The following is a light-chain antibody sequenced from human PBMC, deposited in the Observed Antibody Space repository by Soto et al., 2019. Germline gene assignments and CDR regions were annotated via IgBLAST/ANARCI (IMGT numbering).Light chain of an antibody. CDR1: QTISSW. V-gene: IGKV1-5*03. Sequence: DIQMTQSPSTLSGSVGDRVTITCRASQTISSWLAWYQQKPGKAPKLLIYKASTLKSGVPSRFSGSGSGTEFTLTISNLQPDDFATYYCQQYDSYSSGPFGQGTKVDNK. J-gene: IGKJ1*01. CDR2: KAS. CDR3: QQYDSYSSGP.